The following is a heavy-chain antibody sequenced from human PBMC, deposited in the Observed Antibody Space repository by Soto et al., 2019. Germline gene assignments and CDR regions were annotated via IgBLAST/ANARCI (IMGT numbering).Heavy chain of an antibody. CDR3: ARKDSGYADYMDV. V-gene: IGHV4-31*03. Sequence: QVQLQESGPGLVKPSQTLSLTCTVSGGSISRGGYYWSWIRQHPGKGLEWIGYIYYSEGTYYNPSLKSRVTISVDTSENQFSLRLSSVTAADTAVYYCARKDSGYADYMDVWGKGTTVTVSS. CDR1: GGSISRGGYY. CDR2: IYYSEGT. J-gene: IGHJ6*03. D-gene: IGHD5-12*01.